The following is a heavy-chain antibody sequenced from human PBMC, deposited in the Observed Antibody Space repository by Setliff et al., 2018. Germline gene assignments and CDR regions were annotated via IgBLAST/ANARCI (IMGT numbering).Heavy chain of an antibody. V-gene: IGHV4-38-2*01. J-gene: IGHJ6*02. D-gene: IGHD3-10*01. CDR2: IFQSGNT. CDR1: GSSIISDYY. Sequence: SETLSLPCAVSGSSIISDYYWVWIRQPPGRGLEWIGSIFQSGNTYYNPSLKSRVTISVDTSKNQFSLKVNSVTAADTAVYYCATLLANYGSGMDVWGQGTTVTVSS. CDR3: ATLLANYGSGMDV.